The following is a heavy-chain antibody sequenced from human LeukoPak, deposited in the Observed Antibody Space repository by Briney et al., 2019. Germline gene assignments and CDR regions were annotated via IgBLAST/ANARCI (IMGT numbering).Heavy chain of an antibody. V-gene: IGHV3-7*05. J-gene: IGHJ4*02. CDR2: IKEDGSDK. CDR3: VRDGIRDIPGIITIRYDY. D-gene: IGHD3-10*01. CDR1: AFTFSVYW. Sequence: GGSLRFSGSASAFTFSVYWMTWVRQAPGKGLEWVATIKEDGSDKYYVDSVRGRFTISRDNAENSLYLQMNSLTAEDTALYYCVRDGIRDIPGIITIRYDYWGQGALVTVSS.